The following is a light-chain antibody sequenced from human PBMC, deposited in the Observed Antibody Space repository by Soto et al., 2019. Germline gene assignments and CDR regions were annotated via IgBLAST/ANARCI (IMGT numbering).Light chain of an antibody. CDR2: DVI. Sequence: QSALTQPASVSGSPGQSITISCTGTSSDVGGYNYVCWYQHHPGKAPKLMIYDVINRPSGVSSRFSGSKSGNTASLTISGLQAEDEADYYCGSYTSSGTPVFGGGTKVTVL. J-gene: IGLJ2*01. CDR1: SSDVGGYNY. V-gene: IGLV2-14*03. CDR3: GSYTSSGTPV.